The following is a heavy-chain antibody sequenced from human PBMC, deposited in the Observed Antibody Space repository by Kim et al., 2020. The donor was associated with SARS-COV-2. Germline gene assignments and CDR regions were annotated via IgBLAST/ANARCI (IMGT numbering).Heavy chain of an antibody. CDR3: ARCGAESHLIFDCQWFDP. V-gene: IGHV3-48*03. D-gene: IGHD3-9*01. CDR1: GFTFSSYE. Sequence: GGSLRLSCAASGFTFSSYEMNWVRQAPGKGLEWISYISGSGSSIYYADSVKGRFTISRDNAKNSLYLQMNSLRVEDTAVYYCARCGAESHLIFDCQWFDP. CDR2: ISGSGSSI. J-gene: IGHJ5*02.